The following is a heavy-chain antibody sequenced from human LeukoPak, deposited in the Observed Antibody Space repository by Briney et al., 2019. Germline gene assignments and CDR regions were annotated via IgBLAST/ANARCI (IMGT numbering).Heavy chain of an antibody. CDR2: ISSSSSYI. Sequence: NPGGSLRLSCAASGFTFSSYSMNWVRQAPGKGLEWVSSISSSSSYIYYADSVQGRFTISRDNAKNSLYLQINSLRAEDTAVYYCATGSSSSYAALDYWGQGTLVTVSS. CDR1: GFTFSSYS. CDR3: ATGSSSSYAALDY. V-gene: IGHV3-21*01. D-gene: IGHD6-6*01. J-gene: IGHJ4*02.